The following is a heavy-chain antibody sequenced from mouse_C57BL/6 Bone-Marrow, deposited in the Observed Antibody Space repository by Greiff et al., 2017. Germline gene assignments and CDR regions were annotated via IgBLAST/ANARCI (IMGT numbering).Heavy chain of an antibody. J-gene: IGHJ1*03. Sequence: VQLQQSGAELVRPGASVKLSCKASGYTITDDYMHWVKQRPGQGLEWIGWIDPANGDTNYTQKFQGKATMTADTSSNTAYLQLNSLTSEDTAVYYCTTRWTGESYEDDWGKGSTVTVSS. CDR1: GYTITDDY. V-gene: IGHV14-1*01. CDR3: TTRWTGESYEDD. CDR2: IDPANGDT. D-gene: IGHD6-1*02.